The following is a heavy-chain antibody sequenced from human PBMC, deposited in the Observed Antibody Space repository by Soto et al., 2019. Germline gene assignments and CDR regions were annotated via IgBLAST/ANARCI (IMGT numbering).Heavy chain of an antibody. Sequence: ASVKVSCKASGYTFTSYYMHWVRQAPGQGLEWMGIINPSGGSTSYAQRFQGRVTMTRDTSTSTVYMELSSLRSEDTAVYYCATTMVRRATFDYWGQGTLVTVSS. CDR2: INPSGGST. V-gene: IGHV1-46*01. CDR1: GYTFTSYY. D-gene: IGHD3-10*01. J-gene: IGHJ4*02. CDR3: ATTMVRRATFDY.